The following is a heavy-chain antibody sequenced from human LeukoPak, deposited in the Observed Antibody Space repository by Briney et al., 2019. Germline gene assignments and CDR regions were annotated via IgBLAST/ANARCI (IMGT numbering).Heavy chain of an antibody. V-gene: IGHV3-7*01. CDR2: IKEDGSEK. J-gene: IGHJ3*02. CDR3: ARDGYNNDAFDI. D-gene: IGHD5-24*01. CDR1: GFTFSNYW. Sequence: GGSLRLSCAASGFTFSNYWMSWVRQAPGKGLAWVATIKEDGSEKYYVDSVKGRFTISRDNAKNSLYLQMNSLRAEDTAVYYCARDGYNNDAFDIWGQGTMVTVSS.